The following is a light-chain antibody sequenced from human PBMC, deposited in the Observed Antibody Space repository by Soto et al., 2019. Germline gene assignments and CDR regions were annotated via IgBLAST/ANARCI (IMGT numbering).Light chain of an antibody. CDR1: QSVGSY. CDR2: EAS. Sequence: EIVLTQSPATLSLSPGERATLSCRASQSVGSYLAWYQQKPGQAPRLLIFEASNRATGVPARFSGSGSATDFTLTISSLEPEDFAVYYCQQRSNWLTFGGGTKVEIK. V-gene: IGKV3-11*01. J-gene: IGKJ4*01. CDR3: QQRSNWLT.